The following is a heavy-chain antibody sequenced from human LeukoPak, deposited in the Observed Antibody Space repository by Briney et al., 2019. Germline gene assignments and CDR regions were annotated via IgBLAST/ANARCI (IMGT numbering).Heavy chain of an antibody. V-gene: IGHV1-18*01. Sequence: ASVKVSCKASGYTFTSYGISWVRQAPGQGLEWMGWISAYNGNTNYAQKLQGRVTMTTDTSTSTAYMELRSLRSDDTAVYYCARGAGRGTIVVVPAAYSDYWGQGTLVTVSS. D-gene: IGHD2-2*01. J-gene: IGHJ4*02. CDR3: ARGAGRGTIVVVPAAYSDY. CDR1: GYTFTSYG. CDR2: ISAYNGNT.